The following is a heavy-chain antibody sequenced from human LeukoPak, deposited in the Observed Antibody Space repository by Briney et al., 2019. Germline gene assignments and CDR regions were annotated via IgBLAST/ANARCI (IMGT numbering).Heavy chain of an antibody. J-gene: IGHJ5*02. CDR3: ARETYCGGDCYSELWFDP. D-gene: IGHD2-21*02. Sequence: SVKVSCKVSGGTFSSYAISWVRQPPGQGLEWMGRIISILGIANYAQKYQGSVTITADKSTSTAYMELSSLRSEDTAVYYCARETYCGGDCYSELWFDPWGQGTLVTVSS. CDR2: IISILGIA. V-gene: IGHV1-69*04. CDR1: GGTFSSYA.